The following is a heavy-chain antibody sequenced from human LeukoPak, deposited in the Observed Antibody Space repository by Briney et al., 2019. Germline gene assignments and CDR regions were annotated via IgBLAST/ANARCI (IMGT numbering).Heavy chain of an antibody. J-gene: IGHJ3*02. V-gene: IGHV4-34*01. CDR2: INHSGST. CDR1: GGSFSGYY. Sequence: PSETLSLTCAVYGGSFSGYYWSWIRQPPGKGLEWIGEINHSGSTNYNPSLKSRVTISVDTSKNQFSLKLSSVTAADTAVYYCARNPETYYYDSSGPNGAFDIWGQGTMVTVSS. CDR3: ARNPETYYYDSSGPNGAFDI. D-gene: IGHD3-22*01.